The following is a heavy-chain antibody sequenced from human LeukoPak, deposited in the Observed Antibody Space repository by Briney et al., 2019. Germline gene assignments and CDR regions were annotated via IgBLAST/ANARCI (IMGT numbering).Heavy chain of an antibody. CDR1: GYTFTSYG. D-gene: IGHD3-10*01. Sequence: ASVKVSCKASGYTFTSYGISWVRQAPGQGLEWMGWISAYNGNTNYAQKLQGRVTMTTDTSTSTAYMELRSLRSDDTAVYYCARDRLTMVRGVIRNDAFDIWGQGTMVTVSS. CDR2: ISAYNGNT. V-gene: IGHV1-18*01. J-gene: IGHJ3*02. CDR3: ARDRLTMVRGVIRNDAFDI.